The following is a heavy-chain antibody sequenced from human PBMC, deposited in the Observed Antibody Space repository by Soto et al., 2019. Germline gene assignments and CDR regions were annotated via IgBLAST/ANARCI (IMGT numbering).Heavy chain of an antibody. V-gene: IGHV3-74*01. CDR2: ICMNGAAT. CDR1: GFTFRIHC. Sequence: GGSLRLSCAASGFTFRIHCMHWVRQGPGKGLVWVSRICMNGAATAYADSVRGRFTISRDDAEDTLSLQMNSLRDEDTAVYYCVRGTTEWRGMDYWGHGTLVSVSS. CDR3: VRGTTEWRGMDY. J-gene: IGHJ4*01. D-gene: IGHD2-2*01.